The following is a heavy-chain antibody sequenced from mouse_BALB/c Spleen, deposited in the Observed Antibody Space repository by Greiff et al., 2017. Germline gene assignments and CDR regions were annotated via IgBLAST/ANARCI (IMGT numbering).Heavy chain of an antibody. Sequence: EVQLVESGPELVKPGASVKISCKASGYTFTDYNMHWVKQSHGKSLEWIGYIYPYNGGTGYNQKFKSKATLTVDNSSSTAYMELRSLTSEDSAVYYCARFDGYSPYAMDYWGQGTSVTVSS. CDR2: IYPYNGGT. V-gene: IGHV1S29*02. J-gene: IGHJ4*01. CDR1: GYTFTDYN. CDR3: ARFDGYSPYAMDY. D-gene: IGHD2-3*01.